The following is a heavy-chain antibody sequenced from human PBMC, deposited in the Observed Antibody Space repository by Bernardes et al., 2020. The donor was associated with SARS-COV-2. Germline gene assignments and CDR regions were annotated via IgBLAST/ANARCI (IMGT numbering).Heavy chain of an antibody. CDR3: ASPREWFSSGWYAGGGFDY. CDR1: EFTFSNYA. Sequence: GGSLRLSCAVSEFTFSNYAMSWVRQAPGKDLEWVSAISGSGGGTYYADSVKGRFTISRDNSNNTLYLQMNSLRAEDTAVYHCASPREWFSSGWYAGGGFDYWGQGTLVTVSS. D-gene: IGHD6-19*01. CDR2: ISGSGGGT. J-gene: IGHJ4*02. V-gene: IGHV3-23*01.